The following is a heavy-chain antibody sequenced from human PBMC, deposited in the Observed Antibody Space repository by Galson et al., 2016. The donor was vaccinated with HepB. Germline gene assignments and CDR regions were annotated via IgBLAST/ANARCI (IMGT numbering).Heavy chain of an antibody. CDR3: ARRRGSGSHDY. V-gene: IGHV3-23*01. Sequence: SLRLSCAASGLTLSNSAMSWVRQAPGKGLEWVSAMSDSGGSTYYADSVKGRFTISRDNSKNTLYLQMNSLRAEDTAVYYCARRRGSGSHDYWGQGTLVTVSS. J-gene: IGHJ4*02. CDR1: GLTLSNSA. CDR2: MSDSGGST. D-gene: IGHD3-10*01.